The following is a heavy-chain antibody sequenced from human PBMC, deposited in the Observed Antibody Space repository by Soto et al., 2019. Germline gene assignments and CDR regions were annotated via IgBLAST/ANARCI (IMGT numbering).Heavy chain of an antibody. V-gene: IGHV3-23*01. CDR1: AFTFNNYA. D-gene: IGHD3-16*01. CDR3: AKDSYSGLGSYTWGTFDY. Sequence: EVGLLESGGGLAQPGGSLRLSCAASAFTFNNYAMSWVRRAPEKGLEWISGISSGGESTVYADSVRGRFTISRDNSKNTXXLQMNSLRVEDTAVYFCAKDSYSGLGSYTWGTFDYWGQGSLVTVSS. J-gene: IGHJ4*02. CDR2: ISSGGEST.